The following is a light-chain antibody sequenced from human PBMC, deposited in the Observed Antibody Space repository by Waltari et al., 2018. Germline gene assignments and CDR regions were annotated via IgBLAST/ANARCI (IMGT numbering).Light chain of an antibody. J-gene: IGKJ5*01. CDR3: QQYYIPPLT. Sequence: DIVMTQSPDSLAGSLCERATLNCKSSQSVLYSSNNNNYFAWYRQKPGQPPKLLFYWASTRASGVPDRFSGSGSGTDFTLTISSLQAEDVAVYYCQQYYIPPLTFGQGTRLEI. CDR2: WAS. V-gene: IGKV4-1*01. CDR1: QSVLYSSNNNNY.